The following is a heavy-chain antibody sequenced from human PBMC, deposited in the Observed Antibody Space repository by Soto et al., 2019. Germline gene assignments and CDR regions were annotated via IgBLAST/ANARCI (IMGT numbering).Heavy chain of an antibody. CDR1: GGSFSSGAYH. V-gene: IGHV4-31*03. Sequence: QVQLQESGPGLVKPSQTLSLTCTVSGGSFSSGAYHWSWVRQHPGQGLEWIASISYRGITYSNPSHKSRLSMSVDTSKNQFSLNLTSVTAADTAVYHCARMSATGTRWFDPWGQGTLVTVSS. J-gene: IGHJ5*02. CDR2: ISYRGIT. D-gene: IGHD6-13*01. CDR3: ARMSATGTRWFDP.